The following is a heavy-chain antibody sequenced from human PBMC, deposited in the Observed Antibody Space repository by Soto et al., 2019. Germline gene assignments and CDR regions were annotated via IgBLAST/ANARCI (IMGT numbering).Heavy chain of an antibody. CDR1: GGSISSYY. J-gene: IGHJ4*02. V-gene: IGHV4-59*01. Sequence: PSETLSLTCTVSGGSISSYYWSWIRQPPGKGLEWIGYIYYSGSTNYNPSLKSRVTISVDTSKNQFSLKLSSVTAADTAVYYCARYSSSSGQHDYWGQGTLVTVSS. CDR3: ARYSSSSGQHDY. CDR2: IYYSGST. D-gene: IGHD6-6*01.